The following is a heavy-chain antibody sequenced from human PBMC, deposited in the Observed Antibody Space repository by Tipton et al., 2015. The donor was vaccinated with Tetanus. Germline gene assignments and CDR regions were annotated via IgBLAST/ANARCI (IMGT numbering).Heavy chain of an antibody. J-gene: IGHJ6*02. D-gene: IGHD2-15*01. V-gene: IGHV4-39*02. CDR1: GGSISSSSYY. CDR2: IYYGGST. Sequence: TLSLTCTVSGGSISSSSYYWGWIRQPPGKGLEWIGSIYYGGSTYYNPSLKSRVTISVDTSKNRFSLKLSSVTAADTVVYYCARDCSGGSCYYGMDVWGQGTTVTVSS. CDR3: ARDCSGGSCYYGMDV.